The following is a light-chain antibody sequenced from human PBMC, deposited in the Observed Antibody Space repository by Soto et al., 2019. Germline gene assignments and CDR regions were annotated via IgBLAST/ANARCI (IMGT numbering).Light chain of an antibody. V-gene: IGKV3-15*01. CDR1: QSVGSN. Sequence: EIVMTQSPATLSVSPGEGATLSCRASQSVGSNLAWYQQKPGQAPRLLIYGASTRPTGIPARFSGSGSGTEFTLIMSSLQSEDFAVYYCQQYNNWPPITFGQGTRLEIK. CDR2: GAS. J-gene: IGKJ5*01. CDR3: QQYNNWPPIT.